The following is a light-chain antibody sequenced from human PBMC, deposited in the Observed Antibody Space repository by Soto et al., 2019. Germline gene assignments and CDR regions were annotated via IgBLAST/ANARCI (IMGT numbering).Light chain of an antibody. CDR2: GAS. CDR1: QSVSSSY. V-gene: IGKV3-20*01. J-gene: IGKJ5*01. Sequence: EVVSTQSPGTLSLSPGERATLSCRACQSVSSSYVAWYQQKPGQGPRLLIYGASSRATGIPDRFSGSGSGTDFTLTISRLEPEDFALYYCQHYQSGHPITFGQGRRLEV. CDR3: QHYQSGHPIT.